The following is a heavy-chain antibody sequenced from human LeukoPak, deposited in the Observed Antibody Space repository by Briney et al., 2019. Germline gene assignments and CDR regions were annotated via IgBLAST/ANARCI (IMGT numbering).Heavy chain of an antibody. V-gene: IGHV3-48*03. J-gene: IGHJ3*02. CDR1: GFTFSSYD. CDR2: ISPSSTRI. CDR3: AKRIGSTYGYDAFDI. D-gene: IGHD4-11*01. Sequence: PGGSLRLSCAASGFTFSSYDMNWVRQAPGKGLEWVSYISPSSTRIDYAASVRGRFTISRDNAKRSLYLQMSSLRAEDTAVYYCAKRIGSTYGYDAFDIWGQGTMVTVSS.